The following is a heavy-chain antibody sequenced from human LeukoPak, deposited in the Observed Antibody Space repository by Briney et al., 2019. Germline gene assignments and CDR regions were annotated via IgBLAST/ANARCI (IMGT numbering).Heavy chain of an antibody. V-gene: IGHV3-21*01. J-gene: IGHJ5*02. CDR1: VFTFSSYS. CDR3: ATAYDFWSGYYSGRWFDP. CDR2: ISSSSSYI. Sequence: GGSLRLSCAASVFTFSSYSMNWVRQAPGKGLEGVSSISSSSSYIYYADSVKGRFTISRDNAKNSLYPQLNSLRAEDTAVYYCATAYDFWSGYYSGRWFDPWGQGTLVTVSS. D-gene: IGHD3-3*01.